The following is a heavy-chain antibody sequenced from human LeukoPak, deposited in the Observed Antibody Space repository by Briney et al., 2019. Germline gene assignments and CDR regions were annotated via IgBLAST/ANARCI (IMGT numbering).Heavy chain of an antibody. Sequence: GGSLRLSCAASGFTFSSYAVHWVRQAPGKGLEWVAVISYDGSNKYYADSVKGRFTISRDNSNSTLYLQMNSLRGEDTAVYYCARDRGSSTNRYPSHYWGQGTLVTVSS. CDR2: ISYDGSNK. CDR3: ARDRGSSTNRYPSHY. V-gene: IGHV3-30-3*01. CDR1: GFTFSSYA. J-gene: IGHJ4*02. D-gene: IGHD2-2*01.